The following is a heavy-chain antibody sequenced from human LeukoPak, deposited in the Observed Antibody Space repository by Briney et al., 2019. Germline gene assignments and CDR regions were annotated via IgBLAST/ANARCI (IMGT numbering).Heavy chain of an antibody. Sequence: PETLSLTCTVSGGSISVYYWSWIRQPAGKPLEWIGRIHSSGTTNYNPSLKSRVTTSLDTSKNQFSLKLNSVTAADTAVYYCARGTVPWPWGQGTLVTVSS. CDR1: GGSISVYY. CDR2: IHSSGTT. J-gene: IGHJ5*02. CDR3: ARGTVPWP. V-gene: IGHV4-4*07.